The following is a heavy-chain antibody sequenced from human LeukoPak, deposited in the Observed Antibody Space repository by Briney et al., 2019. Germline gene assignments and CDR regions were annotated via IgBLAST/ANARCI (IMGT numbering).Heavy chain of an antibody. V-gene: IGHV1-18*01. D-gene: IGHD1-26*01. J-gene: IGHJ4*02. CDR2: ISAYNGNT. CDR1: GYTFTSYG. Sequence: ASVKVSCKASGYTFTSYGISWVRQAPGQGLEWMGWISAYNGNTDYAQTLQDRVTITRDMSTSTAYMELSSLTSEDTAVYYCATDDQQSIVWGQGTLVTVSS. CDR3: ATDDQQSIV.